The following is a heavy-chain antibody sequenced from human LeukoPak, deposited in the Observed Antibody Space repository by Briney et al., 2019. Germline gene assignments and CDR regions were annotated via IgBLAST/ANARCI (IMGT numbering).Heavy chain of an antibody. J-gene: IGHJ4*02. D-gene: IGHD5-24*01. V-gene: IGHV4-59*01. Sequence: SETLSLTCTVSGGSISTYYWSWIRQPPGKGLEWIGYIYYSGSTNYSPSLKSRVTISVDTSKIQFSLKLSSVTAADTAVYYCARVRRDGYNYFDYWGQGTLVTVSS. CDR3: ARVRRDGYNYFDY. CDR2: IYYSGST. CDR1: GGSISTYY.